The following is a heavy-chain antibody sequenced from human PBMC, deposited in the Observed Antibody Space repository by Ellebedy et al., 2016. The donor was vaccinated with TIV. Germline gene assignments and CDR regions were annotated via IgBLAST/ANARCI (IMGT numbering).Heavy chain of an antibody. CDR1: GFTFSRYA. CDR2: IVGNGA. CDR3: AKDRTPGDGYWVFDY. V-gene: IGHV3-23*01. D-gene: IGHD5-18*01. J-gene: IGHJ4*02. Sequence: GESLKISCAASGFTFSRYAMTWVRQAPGKGLEWVSGIVGNGAQRYADFVKGRFTISRDNSKNTVDLQMNSLRAEDTAVYFCAKDRTPGDGYWVFDYWGQGTLVTVSS.